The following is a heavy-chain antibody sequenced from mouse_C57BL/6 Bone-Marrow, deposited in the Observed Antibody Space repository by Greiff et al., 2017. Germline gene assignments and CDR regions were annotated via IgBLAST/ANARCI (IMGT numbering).Heavy chain of an antibody. CDR1: GFTFSSYA. CDR2: ISSGGDYI. J-gene: IGHJ2*01. V-gene: IGHV5-9-1*02. D-gene: IGHD1-1*01. CDR3: TRVYYYGSSYYFDY. Sequence: EVQGVESGEGLVKPGGSLKLSCAASGFTFSSYAMSWVRQTPEKRLEWVASISSGGDYIYYADTVKGRFTISRDNARNTLYLQMISLKSEDTAMXYCTRVYYYGSSYYFDYWGQGTTLTVSS.